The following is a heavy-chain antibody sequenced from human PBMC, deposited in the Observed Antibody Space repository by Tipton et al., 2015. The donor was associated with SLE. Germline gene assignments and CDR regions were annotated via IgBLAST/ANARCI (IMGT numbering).Heavy chain of an antibody. D-gene: IGHD7-27*01. Sequence: TLSLTCTVSGGSISSSYWSWIRQPPGKGLEWIGYIYYSGSTNYNPSLKSRVTISVDTSKNQFSLKLSSVTAADTAVYYCARPNWGGGWSFDLWGRGTLVTASS. J-gene: IGHJ2*01. CDR3: ARPNWGGGWSFDL. CDR2: IYYSGST. CDR1: GGSISSSY. V-gene: IGHV4-59*07.